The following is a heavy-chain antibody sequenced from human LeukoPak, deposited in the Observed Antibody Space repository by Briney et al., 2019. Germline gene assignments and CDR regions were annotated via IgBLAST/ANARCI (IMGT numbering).Heavy chain of an antibody. CDR3: ARELLSCSGSSCQSGDY. J-gene: IGHJ4*02. D-gene: IGHD2-15*01. CDR2: IYYNGAT. V-gene: IGHV4-39*07. Sequence: SETLSLTCTVSGASVSSSSYYWGWIRQPPGKALGWIGTIYYNGATRYNPSLNSRATISVDTSKNQFSLKLNSMTAADTAVYYCARELLSCSGSSCQSGDYWGQGTLVTVSS. CDR1: GASVSSSSYY.